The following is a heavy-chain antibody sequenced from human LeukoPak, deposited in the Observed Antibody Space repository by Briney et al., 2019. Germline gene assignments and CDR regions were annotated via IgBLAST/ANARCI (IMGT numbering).Heavy chain of an antibody. Sequence: GGSLRLSCAASGFALSSYAMSWVRQAPGKGLEWVSAISDSGNTYHADSVKGRFTISRDSSKNTLFLQVNRLRPEDAAVYYCAKAPVTTCRGAYCYPFDYWGQGTLVTVSS. CDR2: ISDSGNT. D-gene: IGHD2-21*01. CDR3: AKAPVTTCRGAYCYPFDY. J-gene: IGHJ4*02. V-gene: IGHV3-23*01. CDR1: GFALSSYA.